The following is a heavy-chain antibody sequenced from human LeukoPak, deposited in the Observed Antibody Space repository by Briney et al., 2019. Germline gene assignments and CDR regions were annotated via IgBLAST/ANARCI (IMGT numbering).Heavy chain of an antibody. J-gene: IGHJ4*02. CDR2: ISGSGCTT. Sequence: GGSLRLSCAASGFIFSTYDMTWVRQAPGKGLEWVSSISGSGCTTDYADSVKGRFTISRDNSKNTLYLQVNGLRAEDTAVYYCARDRLKGPPVMDYWGQGSLVTVSS. V-gene: IGHV3-23*01. CDR3: ARDRLKGPPVMDY. CDR1: GFIFSTYD. D-gene: IGHD3-16*01.